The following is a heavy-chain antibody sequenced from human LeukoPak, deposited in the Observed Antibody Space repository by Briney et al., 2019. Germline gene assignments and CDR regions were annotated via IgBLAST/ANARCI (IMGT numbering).Heavy chain of an antibody. Sequence: GGSLRLSCAASGFTFSSYEMNWVRQAPGKGLEWVSYISSSGDTIFYADSVRGRFTISRDNAKNSLYLQMNSLRAEDTAVYYCARDFSTAASFFYYMDVWGKGTTVTISS. D-gene: IGHD2-15*01. V-gene: IGHV3-48*03. J-gene: IGHJ6*03. CDR2: ISSSGDTI. CDR1: GFTFSSYE. CDR3: ARDFSTAASFFYYMDV.